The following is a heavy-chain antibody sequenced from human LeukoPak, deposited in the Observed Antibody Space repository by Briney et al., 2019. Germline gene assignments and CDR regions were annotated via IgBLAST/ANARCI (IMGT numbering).Heavy chain of an antibody. J-gene: IGHJ5*02. V-gene: IGHV3-23*01. D-gene: IGHD3-10*01. CDR1: GFTFSSYA. CDR2: ISVSGGRT. CDR3: AKAPRITMVRGVTHWFDP. Sequence: PGGSLRLSCAASGFTFSSYAMSWVRQAPGKGLEWVSAISVSGGRTYYADSVKGGFTISRENFKNTLYLQMTSLRAEDTAVYYCAKAPRITMVRGVTHWFDPWGQGTLVTVSS.